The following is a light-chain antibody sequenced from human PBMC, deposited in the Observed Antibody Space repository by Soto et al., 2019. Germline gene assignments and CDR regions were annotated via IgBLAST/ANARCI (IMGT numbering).Light chain of an antibody. CDR3: HQYEDWPPA. V-gene: IGKV3-15*01. J-gene: IGKJ1*01. CDR2: GPS. Sequence: EIVLTQSPGTLSLSPGERATLSCRATQSVSSNYLAWYQQKPGQAPRLLIYGPSTRASGVPARFSGSGSGREFTLTISSLQSEDFAVYFCHQYEDWPPAFGQGTKVEVK. CDR1: QSVSSN.